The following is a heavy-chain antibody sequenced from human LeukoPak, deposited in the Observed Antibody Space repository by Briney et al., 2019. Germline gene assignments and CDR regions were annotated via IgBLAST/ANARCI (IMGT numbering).Heavy chain of an antibody. CDR2: IKEDGREK. Sequence: GGSLRLSCEVSGFTIRNQWMSWVRQAPGKGLEWMANIKEDGREKYYVDSVKGRFTISRDNGKNSLYLQMNSLRVDDTALYYCVRDPFFSVPWGQGTLVTVSS. CDR1: GFTIRNQW. CDR3: VRDPFFSVP. V-gene: IGHV3-7*01. D-gene: IGHD2/OR15-2a*01. J-gene: IGHJ5*02.